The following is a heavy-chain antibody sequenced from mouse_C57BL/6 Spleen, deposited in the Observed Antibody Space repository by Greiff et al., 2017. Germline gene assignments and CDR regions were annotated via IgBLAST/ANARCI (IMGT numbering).Heavy chain of an antibody. CDR3: AGEGGIDYGYDGDYFDY. CDR1: GYTFTSYW. D-gene: IGHD2-2*01. CDR2: IYPGSGST. Sequence: QVQLQQPGAELVKPGASVKMSCKASGYTFTSYWITWVKQRPGQGLEWIGDIYPGSGSTNYNEKFKSKATLTVDTSSSTAYMQLSSLTSEDSAVYYCAGEGGIDYGYDGDYFDYWGQGTTLTVSS. J-gene: IGHJ2*01. V-gene: IGHV1-55*01.